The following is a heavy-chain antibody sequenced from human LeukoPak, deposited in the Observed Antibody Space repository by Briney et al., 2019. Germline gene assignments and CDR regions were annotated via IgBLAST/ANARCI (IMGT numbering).Heavy chain of an antibody. CDR3: ARGHLGYCSSTSCYTFSY. CDR2: INHSGST. V-gene: IGHV4-34*01. J-gene: IGHJ4*02. Sequence: PSETLSLTRAVYGGSFSGYYWSWIRQPPGKGLEWIGEINHSGSTNYNPSLKSRVTISVDTSKNQFSLKLSSVTAADTAVYYCARGHLGYCSSTSCYTFSYWGQGTLVTVSS. CDR1: GGSFSGYY. D-gene: IGHD2-2*02.